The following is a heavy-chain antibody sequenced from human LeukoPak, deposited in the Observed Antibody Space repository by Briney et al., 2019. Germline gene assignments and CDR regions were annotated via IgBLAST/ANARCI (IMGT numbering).Heavy chain of an antibody. Sequence: SQTLSLTCAVSGGSISSGGYSWSWIRQPPGKGLEWIGYIYHSGSTYYNPSLKSRVTISVDRSKNQFSLKLSSVTAADTAVYYCARTALGYCSGGGCYSYFDYWGQGTLVTVSS. J-gene: IGHJ4*02. CDR1: GGSISSGGYS. V-gene: IGHV4-30-2*01. CDR2: IYHSGST. CDR3: ARTALGYCSGGGCYSYFDY. D-gene: IGHD2-15*01.